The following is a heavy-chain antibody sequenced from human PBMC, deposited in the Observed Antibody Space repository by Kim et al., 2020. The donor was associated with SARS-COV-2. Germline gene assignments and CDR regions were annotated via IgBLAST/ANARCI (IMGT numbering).Heavy chain of an antibody. J-gene: IGHJ6*02. CDR2: ISSSSSYI. CDR3: AREGPLNPPHEYYYDSSGYNLQSYGMDV. V-gene: IGHV3-21*01. D-gene: IGHD3-22*01. Sequence: GGSLRLSCTASGFTFSSYSMNWVRQAPGKGLEWVSSISSSSSYIYYADSVKGRFTISRDNAKNSLYLQMNSLRAEDTAVYYCAREGPLNPPHEYYYDSSGYNLQSYGMDVWGQGTTVTVSS. CDR1: GFTFSSYS.